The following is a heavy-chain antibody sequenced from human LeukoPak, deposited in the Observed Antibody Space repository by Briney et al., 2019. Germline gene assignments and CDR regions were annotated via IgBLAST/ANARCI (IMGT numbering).Heavy chain of an antibody. CDR3: ARDPDPNYYDILTGYRIGDAFDI. CDR1: GFTFSSYS. D-gene: IGHD3-9*01. V-gene: IGHV3-21*01. J-gene: IGHJ3*02. Sequence: PGGSLRLSCAASGFTFSSYSMNWVRQAPGKGLEWVSSISSSSSYIYYADSVKGRFTISRDNAKNSLYLQMNSLRAEDTAVYYCARDPDPNYYDILTGYRIGDAFDIWGQGTMVTVSS. CDR2: ISSSSSYI.